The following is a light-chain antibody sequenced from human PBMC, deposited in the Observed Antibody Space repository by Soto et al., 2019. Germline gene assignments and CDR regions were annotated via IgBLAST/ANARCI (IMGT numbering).Light chain of an antibody. J-gene: IGKJ4*01. CDR1: QSVLYTPNNKNY. CDR3: QQYSSTSLT. V-gene: IGKV4-1*01. Sequence: DIVFTQFPDSLPVSLGLSATINCKASQSVLYTPNNKNYLAWYQQKPGQPPKLLIYWAHLRQPGVPDRFSGSGSGTEFTLTISGLQAEDVAVYFCQQYSSTSLTFGAGTKVDIK. CDR2: WAH.